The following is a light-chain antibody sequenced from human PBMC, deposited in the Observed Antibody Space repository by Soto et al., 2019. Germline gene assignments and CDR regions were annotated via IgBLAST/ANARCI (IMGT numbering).Light chain of an antibody. CDR2: YDD. V-gene: IGLV1-36*01. CDR3: AAWDDSLNGLV. J-gene: IGLJ1*01. Sequence: QSVLTQPPSVSEAPRQRVTISCSGSSSNIGNNAVNWYQQLPGQAPKLLIYYDDLRPSGVSDRFSGSKSGTSASLAISALQSEDEADYYGAAWDDSLNGLVFGTGTKVTVL. CDR1: SSNIGNNA.